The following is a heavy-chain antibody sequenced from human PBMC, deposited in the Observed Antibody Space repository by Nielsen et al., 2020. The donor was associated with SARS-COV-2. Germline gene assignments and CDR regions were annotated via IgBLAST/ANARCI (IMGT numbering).Heavy chain of an antibody. Sequence: GESLKISCAASGFTFHDYAMHWVRQAPGNGLEWVSLINLCAGSTYYADSVKGRFTSSRDNRQNSLYLQMNSLRAEDTASYYCAKGYSSSWSTFDYWGRGTLVTVSS. CDR1: GFTFHDYA. D-gene: IGHD6-13*01. CDR3: AKGYSSSWSTFDY. J-gene: IGHJ4*02. V-gene: IGHV3-43D*03. CDR2: INLCAGST.